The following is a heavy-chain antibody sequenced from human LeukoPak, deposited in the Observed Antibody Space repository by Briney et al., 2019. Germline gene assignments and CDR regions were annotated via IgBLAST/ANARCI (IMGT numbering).Heavy chain of an antibody. J-gene: IGHJ4*02. V-gene: IGHV4-34*01. Sequence: SETLSLTCAVYGGSFSDYYWSWIRQPPGKGLEWIGEINHSGSTNYNPSLKSRVTISVDTSKNQVSLKLGSVTAADTAVYYCARATYCSGDSCYSGIFDYWGQGTLVTVSS. CDR1: GGSFSDYY. CDR2: INHSGST. D-gene: IGHD2-15*01. CDR3: ARATYCSGDSCYSGIFDY.